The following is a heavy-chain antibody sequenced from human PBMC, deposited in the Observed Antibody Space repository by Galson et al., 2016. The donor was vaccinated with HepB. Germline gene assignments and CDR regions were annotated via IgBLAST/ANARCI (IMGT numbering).Heavy chain of an antibody. D-gene: IGHD6-13*01. CDR2: IRSKANNYAT. CDR1: GLTFSGSA. V-gene: IGHV3-73*01. Sequence: SLRLSCAVSGLTFSGSAMHWVRQASGKGLEWVGHIRSKANNYATAYAASVKGRFTISRDDSKNTAYLQMNSLKTEDTAVYYRTRHLDPGYSSSWYFWFDPWGQGTLVTVSS. CDR3: TRHLDPGYSSSWYFWFDP. J-gene: IGHJ5*02.